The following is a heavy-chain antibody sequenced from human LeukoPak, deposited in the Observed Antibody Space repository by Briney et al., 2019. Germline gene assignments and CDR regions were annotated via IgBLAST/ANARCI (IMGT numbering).Heavy chain of an antibody. J-gene: IGHJ5*02. CDR3: ARLPVELRANWFDP. CDR2: ICYSGST. Sequence: PSQTLSLTCTVSGGSISSGDYYWSWIRQPPGKGLEWIGYICYSGSTYYNPSLKSRVTISVDTSKNQLSLKLSSVTAADTAVYYCARLPVELRANWFDPWGQGTLVTVSS. V-gene: IGHV4-30-4*08. CDR1: GGSISSGDYY. D-gene: IGHD1-26*01.